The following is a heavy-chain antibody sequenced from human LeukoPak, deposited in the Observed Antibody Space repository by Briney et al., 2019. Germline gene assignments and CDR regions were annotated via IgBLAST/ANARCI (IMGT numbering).Heavy chain of an antibody. CDR1: GFTFSSYS. CDR2: ISSSSSTI. J-gene: IGHJ5*02. D-gene: IGHD3-10*01. V-gene: IGHV3-48*02. Sequence: GGSLRLSCAASGFTFSSYSMNWVREAPGKGLEWGSYISSSSSTIYYADSVKGRFTISRDNAKNSLYLQMNSLRDEDTAVYYCARERAMVRGVMGWFDPWGQGTLVTVSS. CDR3: ARERAMVRGVMGWFDP.